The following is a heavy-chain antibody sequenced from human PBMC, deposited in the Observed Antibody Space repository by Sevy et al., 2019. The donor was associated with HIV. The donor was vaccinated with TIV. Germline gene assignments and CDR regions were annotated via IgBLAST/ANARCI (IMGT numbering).Heavy chain of an antibody. Sequence: GGSLRLSCAASGFTFRNYAMNWVLQAPGKALEWVSGISGTGGSGDKTNYADSVKGRFTISRDDSKNSLYLQLYTLGAEATAIYYCARKYDSSGYFDYWGQGTLVTVSS. CDR1: GFTFRNYA. J-gene: IGHJ4*02. CDR2: ISGTGGSGDKT. D-gene: IGHD3-22*01. CDR3: ARKYDSSGYFDY. V-gene: IGHV3-23*01.